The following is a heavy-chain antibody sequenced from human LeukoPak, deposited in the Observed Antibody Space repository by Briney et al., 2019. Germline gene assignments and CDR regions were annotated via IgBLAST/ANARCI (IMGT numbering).Heavy chain of an antibody. CDR1: GYTFTSYG. D-gene: IGHD3-10*01. CDR3: ARDQTYSGSGIYTYFDY. CDR2: ISAYNGNT. Sequence: ASVEVSCKASGYTFTSYGISWVRQAPGQGLEWMGWISAYNGNTNYAQKLQGRVTMTTDTSTSTAYMELRSLRSDDTAVYYCARDQTYSGSGIYTYFDYWGQGILVTVSS. J-gene: IGHJ4*02. V-gene: IGHV1-18*01.